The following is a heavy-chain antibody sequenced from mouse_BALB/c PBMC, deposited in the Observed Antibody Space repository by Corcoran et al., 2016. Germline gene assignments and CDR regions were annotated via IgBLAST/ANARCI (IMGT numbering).Heavy chain of an antibody. Sequence: QVQLQQSGTELMKPGASVKISCKATGYIFSTYWIEWVKQRPGHGLEWIGEILPGSGSTNYNEKFKGKAPFTADTSSNTAHMQLSSLTSEDSAVYYCARRYYGSSSGFAYWGQGTLVTVSA. D-gene: IGHD1-1*01. CDR1: GYIFSTYW. CDR3: ARRYYGSSSGFAY. V-gene: IGHV1-9*01. CDR2: ILPGSGST. J-gene: IGHJ3*01.